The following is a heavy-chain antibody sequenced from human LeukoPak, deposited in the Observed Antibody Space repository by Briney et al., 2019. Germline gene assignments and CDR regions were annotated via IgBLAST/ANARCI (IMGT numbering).Heavy chain of an antibody. D-gene: IGHD4-17*01. CDR2: IYHSGST. J-gene: IGHJ4*02. Sequence: SETLSLTCAVSGGSISSGGYSWGWTRHPPGKGREWIGYIYHSGSTYYNPSLKSRVTISVDRSKNQFSLKLSSVTAADTAVYYCASSVTTEGYFDYWGQGTLVTVSS. V-gene: IGHV4-30-2*01. CDR3: ASSVTTEGYFDY. CDR1: GGSISSGGYS.